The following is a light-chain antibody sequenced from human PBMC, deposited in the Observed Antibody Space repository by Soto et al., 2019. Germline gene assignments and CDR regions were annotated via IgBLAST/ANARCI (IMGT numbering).Light chain of an antibody. CDR1: QNLNNY. CDR3: QHYNSYSEA. CDR2: KAS. V-gene: IGKV1-5*03. Sequence: DIKMTQSPSSLSSSVGDRITITCQASQNLNNYLNWYQHKPGKAPKLLIYKASTLKSGVPSRFSGSGSGTEFTLTISSLQPDDFATYYCQHYNSYSEAFGQGTKVDIK. J-gene: IGKJ1*01.